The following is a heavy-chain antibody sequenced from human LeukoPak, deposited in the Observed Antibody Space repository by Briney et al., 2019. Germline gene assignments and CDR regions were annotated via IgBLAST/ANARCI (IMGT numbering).Heavy chain of an antibody. CDR3: AKDIHYDSSGYYGY. J-gene: IGHJ4*02. CDR2: ISGSGGST. CDR1: GFTFSSYA. V-gene: IGHV3-23*01. Sequence: GGSLRLSCAASGFTFSSYAMSWVRQAPGKGLEWVSAISGSGGSTYYADSVKGRFTISRDNSKNTLYLQMNSLRAEDTAVYYCAKDIHYDSSGYYGYWGQGTLVTVSS. D-gene: IGHD3-22*01.